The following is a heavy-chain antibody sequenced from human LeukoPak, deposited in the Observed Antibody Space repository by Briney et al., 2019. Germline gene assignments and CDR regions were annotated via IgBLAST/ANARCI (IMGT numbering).Heavy chain of an antibody. V-gene: IGHV2-5*01. CDR3: AHRLDHCSSTSCESPNWFDP. Sequence: SGPTLVKPTQTLTCTFSGFSLSTSGVGVGWIRQPPGKALEWLALIYWNDDKRYSPSLKSRLTITKDTSKNQVVLTMTNMDPVDTATYYCAHRLDHCSSTSCESPNWFDPWGQGTLVTVSS. J-gene: IGHJ5*02. D-gene: IGHD2-2*01. CDR1: GFSLSTSGVG. CDR2: IYWNDDK.